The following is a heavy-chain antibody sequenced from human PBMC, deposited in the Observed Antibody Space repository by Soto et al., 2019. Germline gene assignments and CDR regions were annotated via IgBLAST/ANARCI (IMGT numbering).Heavy chain of an antibody. J-gene: IGHJ4*02. CDR3: ARIGYSSSCFDY. Sequence: EVQLVESGGGLVQPGGSLRLSCAASGFTFSHYWMSWVRQAPGKGLEWVANIKQDGSEKYDVDSVKGRFTISRDNAKNSLYLHMNSLRAEDTAVYYCARIGYSSSCFDYWGQGTLVTVSS. D-gene: IGHD6-6*01. CDR1: GFTFSHYW. V-gene: IGHV3-7*05. CDR2: IKQDGSEK.